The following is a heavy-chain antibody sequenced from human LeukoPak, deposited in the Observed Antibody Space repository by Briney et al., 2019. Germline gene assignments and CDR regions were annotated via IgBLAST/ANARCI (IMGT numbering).Heavy chain of an antibody. J-gene: IGHJ2*01. CDR1: GFTFSSYD. V-gene: IGHV3-13*01. Sequence: QPGGSLRPSCAASGFTFSSYDMHWVRQATGRGLEWVSGIGTAGEIYYPGSVKGRFTISRENAKNSLYLQMNSLRAGDTAVYYCARAAYSSTWYSRYFDLWGRGTLVTVSS. CDR2: IGTAGEI. CDR3: ARAAYSSTWYSRYFDL. D-gene: IGHD6-13*01.